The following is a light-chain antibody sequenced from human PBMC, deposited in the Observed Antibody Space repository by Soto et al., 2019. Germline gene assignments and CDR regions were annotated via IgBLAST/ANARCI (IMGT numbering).Light chain of an antibody. CDR2: DVS. Sequence: EIVLTQSPATLSLSPGERATLSCRASQSVSSYLAWCQQKLGQDPRVLIYDVSNRATGIPDRFSGSGSGTDFTLTISRLEPEDFAVYYCQQYGSSPPVTFGQGTRLEIK. V-gene: IGKV3-20*01. J-gene: IGKJ5*01. CDR1: QSVSSY. CDR3: QQYGSSPPVT.